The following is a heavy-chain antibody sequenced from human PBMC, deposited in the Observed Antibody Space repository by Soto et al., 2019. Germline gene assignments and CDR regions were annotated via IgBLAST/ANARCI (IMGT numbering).Heavy chain of an antibody. V-gene: IGHV2-5*02. CDR3: AHSAFYSDSSGYAGYYFEY. Sequence: QITLKESGPTLVKPTQTLTLTCSFSGFSLSTSGVGVGWIRQPPGKALEWLAFIYWDDDKRYSPSLQSRLTITMDTYKNQVVLPMTNMDPVDTATYFCAHSAFYSDSSGYAGYYFEYWCQGTLVTVSS. CDR1: GFSLSTSGVG. J-gene: IGHJ4*02. D-gene: IGHD3-22*01. CDR2: IYWDDDK.